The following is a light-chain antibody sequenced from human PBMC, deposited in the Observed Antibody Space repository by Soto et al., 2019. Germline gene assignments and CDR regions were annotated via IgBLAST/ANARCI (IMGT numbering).Light chain of an antibody. CDR3: VVWDDTLNGVV. J-gene: IGLJ3*02. CDR1: SSNIGSYA. Sequence: QSVLTQPPSASGTPGQRVTISCSGSSSNIGSYAVNWYQQLPGTAPKLLIYSNNQRPSGVPDRFPGSKSGTSASLAISGLQSEDEAEYYCVVWDDTLNGVVFGGGTKLTVL. V-gene: IGLV1-44*01. CDR2: SNN.